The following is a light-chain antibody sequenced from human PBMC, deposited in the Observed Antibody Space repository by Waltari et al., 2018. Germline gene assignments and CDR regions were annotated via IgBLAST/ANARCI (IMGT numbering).Light chain of an antibody. CDR1: QSVTSN. J-gene: IGKJ1*01. CDR3: LQYNDWPPWT. CDR2: GAS. Sequence: EIVMTQSPATLSVSPGERATLSCRASQSVTSNLAWYQQKPGQAPRLLIFGASTRAADIPARFSGSGSGTEFTLTISSLQSEDFAVYYCLQYNDWPPWTFGQGTKVEI. V-gene: IGKV3-15*01.